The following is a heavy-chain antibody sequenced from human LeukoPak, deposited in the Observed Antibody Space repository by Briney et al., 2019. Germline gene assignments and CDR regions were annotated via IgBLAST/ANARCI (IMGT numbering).Heavy chain of an antibody. J-gene: IGHJ3*02. V-gene: IGHV3-74*01. D-gene: IGHD2-8*01. Sequence: GGSLRLSCAASGFTFNSYWMHWVRQARGKGLVWVSRINSDGSGTSDADFVKGRFTISRDNSKNTLYLQMNSLRAEDTAMYYCARDRLTNDAFDIWGQGTMVTVSS. CDR3: ARDRLTNDAFDI. CDR2: INSDGSGT. CDR1: GFTFNSYW.